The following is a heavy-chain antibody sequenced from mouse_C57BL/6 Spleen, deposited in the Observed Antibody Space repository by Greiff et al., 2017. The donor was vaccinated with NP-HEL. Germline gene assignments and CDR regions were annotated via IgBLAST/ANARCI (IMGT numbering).Heavy chain of an antibody. V-gene: IGHV1-19*01. J-gene: IGHJ2*01. CDR3: ARTSVYYGSSGYCDY. D-gene: IGHD1-1*01. CDR1: GYTFTDYY. Sequence: EVQLQQSGPVLVKPGASVKMSCKASGYTFTDYYMNWVKQSHGKSLEWIGVINPYNGGTSYNQKFKGKATLTVDKSSSTAYMELNSLTSEDSAVYYCARTSVYYGSSGYCDYWGQGTTLTVSS. CDR2: INPYNGGT.